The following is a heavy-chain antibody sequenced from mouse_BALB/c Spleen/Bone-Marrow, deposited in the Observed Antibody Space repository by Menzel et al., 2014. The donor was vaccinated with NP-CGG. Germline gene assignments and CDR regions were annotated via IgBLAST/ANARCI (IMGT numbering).Heavy chain of an antibody. CDR2: IFPGSGNI. CDR3: ARCGNWGYAMDY. Sequence: VQLQQSGPELVKPGASVKISCEASGYSFTSYYIHWVKQRPGQGLEWIGWIFPGSGNIKYNEKFKGEATLTADTSSSTAYMRLSSLTSEDSAVYFCARCGNWGYAMDYWGQGTSVTVSS. V-gene: IGHV1-66*01. CDR1: GYSFTSYY. D-gene: IGHD2-1*01. J-gene: IGHJ4*01.